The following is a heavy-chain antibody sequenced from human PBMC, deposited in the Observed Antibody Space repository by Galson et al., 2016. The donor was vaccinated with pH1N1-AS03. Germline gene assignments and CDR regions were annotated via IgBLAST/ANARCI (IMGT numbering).Heavy chain of an antibody. Sequence: SVKVSCKASGGAFSIYAINWVRQAPGQGLEWMGGIVPIIGTPSYAHRLQGRVTINADESTNTAYMELRSLTSEDTAVYYCARVPHVMGDRNFYNGMDGWGQGTTVTVSS. CDR1: GGAFSIYA. V-gene: IGHV1-69*13. J-gene: IGHJ6*02. CDR2: IVPIIGTP. CDR3: ARVPHVMGDRNFYNGMDG. D-gene: IGHD3-16*01.